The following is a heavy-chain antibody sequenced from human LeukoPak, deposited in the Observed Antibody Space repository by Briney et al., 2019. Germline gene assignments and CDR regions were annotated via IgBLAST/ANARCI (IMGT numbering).Heavy chain of an antibody. CDR2: IYYSGST. D-gene: IGHD3-22*01. J-gene: IGHJ1*01. CDR3: ARVVQSTDSSGFYLPEYFQH. CDR1: GGSISSYY. Sequence: SETLSLTCTGSGGSISSYYWSWIRQPPGKGLEWIGYIYYSGSTNYNPSLKSRVTISVDTSKNQFSLKLRSVTAADTAVYYCARVVQSTDSSGFYLPEYFQHWGQGTLVTVSS. V-gene: IGHV4-59*08.